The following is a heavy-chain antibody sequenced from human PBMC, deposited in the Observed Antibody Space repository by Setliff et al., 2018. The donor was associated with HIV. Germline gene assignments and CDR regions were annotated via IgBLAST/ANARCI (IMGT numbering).Heavy chain of an antibody. J-gene: IGHJ6*03. Sequence: GGSLRLSCAASGFTFSSYAMSWVRQAPGKGPEWVSSISASGAYTFYADSVKGRFTISRDNSKNTLYLQMNSLRAEDTAVYYCAKESGLYSNYKYYYYMDVWGKGTTVTVSS. CDR3: AKESGLYSNYKYYYYMDV. D-gene: IGHD4-4*01. CDR2: ISASGAYT. V-gene: IGHV3-23*01. CDR1: GFTFSSYA.